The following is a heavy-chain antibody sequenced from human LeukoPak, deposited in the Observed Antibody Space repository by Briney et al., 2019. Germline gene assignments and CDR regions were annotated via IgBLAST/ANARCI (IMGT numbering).Heavy chain of an antibody. Sequence: SETLSLTCTVSGCSISSSYWSWIRQPAGKGLEWIGRIYSSGSTNYSPSLKSRVTISVDTSKNQFSLKLSPVTAADTAVYYCVRRNDYGADYWGQGTLVTVSS. J-gene: IGHJ4*02. D-gene: IGHD4-17*01. CDR3: VRRNDYGADY. V-gene: IGHV4-4*07. CDR1: GCSISSSY. CDR2: IYSSGST.